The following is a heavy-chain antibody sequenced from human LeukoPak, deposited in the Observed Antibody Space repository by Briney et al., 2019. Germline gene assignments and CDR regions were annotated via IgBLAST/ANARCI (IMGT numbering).Heavy chain of an antibody. J-gene: IGHJ4*02. V-gene: IGHV3-7*01. D-gene: IGHD5-24*01. CDR3: AVDRRFKIFDN. Sequence: GGSLRLSCATSGLAFSNFWMYWVRQAPGKGLEWVASIKPDGSEDFYADSVKGRFNISRDNAKNSLFLQMTNLKAEDTAVYYCAVDRRFKIFDNWGQGTLVTVSS. CDR2: IKPDGSED. CDR1: GLAFSNFW.